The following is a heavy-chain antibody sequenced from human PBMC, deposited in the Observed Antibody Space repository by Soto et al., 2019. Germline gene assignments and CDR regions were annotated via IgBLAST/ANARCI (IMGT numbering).Heavy chain of an antibody. J-gene: IGHJ5*02. CDR2: TYYRSKWYN. V-gene: IGHV6-1*01. Sequence: PSQTLSLTCAISGDSVSSNSAAWNWIRQSPSRGLEWLGRTYYRSKWYNDYAVSVKSRITINPDTSKNQFSLQLNSVTPEDTAVYYCARGPEGLELRYNWFDPWGQGTLVTVSS. CDR3: ARGPEGLELRYNWFDP. CDR1: GDSVSSNSAA. D-gene: IGHD1-7*01.